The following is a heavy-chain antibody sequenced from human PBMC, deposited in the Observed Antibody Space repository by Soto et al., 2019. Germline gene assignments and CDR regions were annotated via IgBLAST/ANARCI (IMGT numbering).Heavy chain of an antibody. D-gene: IGHD4-17*01. CDR1: GGSFSSGSYC. J-gene: IGHJ4*02. Sequence: QVQLQESGPGLVKPSQTLSLTCTVSGGSFSSGSYCWSWIRQHPGKGLEWNGYIYYSGSTYYNPALKSRVTMSADTSKNQVSLKLSSVTAADTAVDYCAVAMTTGTTYDYWGQGTLVTVSS. CDR3: AVAMTTGTTYDY. V-gene: IGHV4-31*03. CDR2: IYYSGST.